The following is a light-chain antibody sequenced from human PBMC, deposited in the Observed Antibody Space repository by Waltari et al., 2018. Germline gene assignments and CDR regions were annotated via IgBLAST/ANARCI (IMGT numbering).Light chain of an antibody. CDR2: GVS. CDR3: SSYTSSSTRV. J-gene: IGLJ1*01. Sequence: QSALTQPASVSGSPGQSITISCTGTSSDVGGYKYVSWYQQHPGKAPKLMIYGVSNRTSGVSNRFSGSKSGNTASLIISGLQAEDEADYYCSSYTSSSTRVFGTGTKVTVL. V-gene: IGLV2-14*03. CDR1: SSDVGGYKY.